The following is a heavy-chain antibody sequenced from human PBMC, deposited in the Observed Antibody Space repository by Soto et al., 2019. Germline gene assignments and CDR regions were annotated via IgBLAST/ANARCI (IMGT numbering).Heavy chain of an antibody. V-gene: IGHV3-23*01. Sequence: GGSLRLSCAASGFTFSSYAMTWVRQAPGKGLDWVSAVSGSGTTTYYADSVKGRFTISRDNAKNMLYLQLNSLRAEDTAVYYCARDFARTDASDIWGRGTMVTVS. CDR3: ARDFARTDASDI. J-gene: IGHJ3*02. CDR2: VSGSGTTT. CDR1: GFTFSSYA.